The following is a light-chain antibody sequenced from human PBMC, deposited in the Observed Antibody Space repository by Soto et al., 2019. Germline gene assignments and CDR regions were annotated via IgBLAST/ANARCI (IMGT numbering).Light chain of an antibody. J-gene: IGKJ5*01. Sequence: EVVLTQSPVTLSLSPGERASLSCRASQFLSSYFAWFQQIPGQPPRLLIYDSTNRAAGIPARFSGSRSGTDFTLTISSVEPEDFPMYYGHQRNQFGQGTRLEIK. V-gene: IGKV3-11*01. CDR2: DST. CDR1: QFLSSY. CDR3: HQRNQ.